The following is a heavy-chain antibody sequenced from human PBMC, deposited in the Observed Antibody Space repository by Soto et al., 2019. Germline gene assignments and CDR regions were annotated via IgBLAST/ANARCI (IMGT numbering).Heavy chain of an antibody. CDR3: ARNVDDYIWGSYRFDP. D-gene: IGHD3-16*02. J-gene: IGHJ5*02. CDR2: IFSNDEK. CDR1: GFSLSNARMG. V-gene: IGHV2-26*01. Sequence: SGPTLVNPTETLTLACTVSGFSLSNARMGVSWIRQPPGKALEWLAHIFSNDEKSYSTSLKSRLTISKDTSKSQVVLTMTNMDPVDTATYYCARNVDDYIWGSYRFDPWGQGTLVTVS.